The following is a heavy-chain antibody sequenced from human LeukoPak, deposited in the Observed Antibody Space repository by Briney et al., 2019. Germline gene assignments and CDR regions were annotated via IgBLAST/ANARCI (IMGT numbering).Heavy chain of an antibody. CDR3: AKVQLAAAGPRGWFDP. J-gene: IGHJ5*02. D-gene: IGHD6-13*01. CDR1: GFTFSSYW. Sequence: PGGSLRLSCAASGFTFSSYWMSWVRQAPGKGLEWVANINQDGSEKYYVDSVKGRFTISRDNAKNSLYLQMNSLRAEDTAVYYCAKVQLAAAGPRGWFDPWGQGTLVTVSS. V-gene: IGHV3-7*01. CDR2: INQDGSEK.